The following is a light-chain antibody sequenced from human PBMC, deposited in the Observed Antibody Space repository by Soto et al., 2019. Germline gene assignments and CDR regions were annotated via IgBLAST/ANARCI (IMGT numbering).Light chain of an antibody. J-gene: IGKJ5*01. Sequence: DIRMTQSPSTLSASVGDRVTITFRASQSISGWLAWYQQRPGKAPKLLIYDASRLESGVPTRFSGSESGTEFTLAISNLQPDDSATYYCQQYKTMYTFGQGTRLEIK. CDR2: DAS. CDR3: QQYKTMYT. V-gene: IGKV1-5*01. CDR1: QSISGW.